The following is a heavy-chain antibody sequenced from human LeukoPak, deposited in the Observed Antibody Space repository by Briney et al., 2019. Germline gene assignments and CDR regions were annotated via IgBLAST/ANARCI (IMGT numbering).Heavy chain of an antibody. V-gene: IGHV4-38-2*01. J-gene: IGHJ3*02. CDR3: ARRRGGTEAFDI. CDR2: IYHSGST. Sequence: SETLSLTCAVSGYSISSGYYWGWIRQPPGKGLEWIGSIYHSGSTYYNPSLKSRVTISVDTSKNQFSLKLSSVTAADTAVYYCARRRGGTEAFDIWGQGTMVTVSS. D-gene: IGHD1-1*01. CDR1: GYSISSGYY.